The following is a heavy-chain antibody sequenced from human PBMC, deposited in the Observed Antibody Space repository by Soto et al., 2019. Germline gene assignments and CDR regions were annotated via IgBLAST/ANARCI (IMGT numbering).Heavy chain of an antibody. J-gene: IGHJ4*02. CDR1: GGSISSGGYS. CDR2: IYYSGST. CDR3: AREMATIDY. V-gene: IGHV4-30-2*05. D-gene: IGHD5-12*01. Sequence: SETLSLTCAVSGGSISSGGYSWSWIRQPPGKGLEWIGYIYYSGSTYYNPSLKSRVTISVDTSKNQFSLKLSSVTAADTAVYYCAREMATIDYWGQGTLVTSPQ.